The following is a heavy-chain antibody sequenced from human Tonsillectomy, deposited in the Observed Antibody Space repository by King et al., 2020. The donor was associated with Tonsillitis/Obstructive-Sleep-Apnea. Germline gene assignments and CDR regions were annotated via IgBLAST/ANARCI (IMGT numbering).Heavy chain of an antibody. Sequence: QVQLVESGGGVVQPGRSLRLSCAASGFTFSTYAMHWVRQAPGKGLEWVAVISYDGSNKYYADSVKGRFTISRDNSKNTLYLQLNSLRAEDTAIYYCAREWRLGVTDHYYGLDVWGQGTTVTVSS. V-gene: IGHV3-30*04. CDR3: AREWRLGVTDHYYGLDV. J-gene: IGHJ6*02. D-gene: IGHD2-21*02. CDR2: ISYDGSNK. CDR1: GFTFSTYA.